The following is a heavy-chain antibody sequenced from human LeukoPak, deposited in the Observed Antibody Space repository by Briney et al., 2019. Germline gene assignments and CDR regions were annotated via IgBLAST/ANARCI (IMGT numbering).Heavy chain of an antibody. V-gene: IGHV1-2*02. D-gene: IGHD3-9*01. CDR3: ARNNYDILTGYKALDY. Sequence: ASVKVSCKASGYTFTGYYMHWVRQAPGHGLEWMGWINPDSGGTNYAQKFQGRVTMTRDMSTSTVYMELSSLRFEDTAVYYCARNNYDILTGYKALDYWSQGTLVTVSS. J-gene: IGHJ4*02. CDR2: INPDSGGT. CDR1: GYTFTGYY.